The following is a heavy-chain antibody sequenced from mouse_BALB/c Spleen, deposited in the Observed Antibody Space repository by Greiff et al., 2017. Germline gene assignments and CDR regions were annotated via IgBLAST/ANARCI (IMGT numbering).Heavy chain of an antibody. CDR3: ARSLPYYYAMDY. CDR2: ISSGSSTI. Sequence: DVKLVESGGGLVQPGGSRKLSCAASGFTFSSFGMHWVRQAPEKGLEWVAYISSGSSTIYYADTVKGRFTISRDNPKNTLFLQMTSLRSEDTAMYYCARSLPYYYAMDYWGQGTSVTVSS. CDR1: GFTFSSFG. V-gene: IGHV5-17*02. J-gene: IGHJ4*01.